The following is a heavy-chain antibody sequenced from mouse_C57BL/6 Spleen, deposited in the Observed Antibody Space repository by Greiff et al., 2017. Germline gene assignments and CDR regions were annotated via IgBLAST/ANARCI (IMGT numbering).Heavy chain of an antibody. CDR3: ARDEDGNRLDY. J-gene: IGHJ2*01. CDR1: GYSITSGYY. V-gene: IGHV3-6*01. D-gene: IGHD1-1*01. CDR2: ISYDGSN. Sequence: EVQLQQSGPGLVKPSQSLSLTCSVTGYSITSGYYWNWIRQFPGNKLEWMGYISYDGSNNYNPSLKNRISITRDTSKNQFFLKLNSVTTEDTAMYYCARDEDGNRLDYWGQGTTLTVSS.